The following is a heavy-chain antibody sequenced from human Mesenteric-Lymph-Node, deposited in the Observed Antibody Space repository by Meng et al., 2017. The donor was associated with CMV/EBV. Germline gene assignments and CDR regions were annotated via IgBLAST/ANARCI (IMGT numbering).Heavy chain of an antibody. CDR2: INHSGST. V-gene: IGHV4-34*01. J-gene: IGHJ4*02. Sequence: LACAVYGGSFSGYYGSRIRQPPGKGLEWIGEINHSGSTNYNPSLKSRATISVDTSKNQFSLKLSSVTAADTAVYYCARGLREGGSYYWGQGTLVTVSS. D-gene: IGHD1-26*01. CDR1: GGSFSGYY. CDR3: ARGLREGGSYY.